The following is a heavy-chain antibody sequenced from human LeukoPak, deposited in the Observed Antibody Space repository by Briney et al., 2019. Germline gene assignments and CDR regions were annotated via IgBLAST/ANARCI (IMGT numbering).Heavy chain of an antibody. CDR3: ASAQSHYYDYWSGYFAPVDYYYYYYMDV. CDR2: IYYSGST. CDR1: GGSISSYY. V-gene: IGHV4-59*01. J-gene: IGHJ6*03. Sequence: SETLSLTCTVSGGSISSYYWSWIRQPPGKGLEWIGYIYYSGSTNYNPSLKSRVTISVDTSKNQFSLKLSSVTAADAAVYYCASAQSHYYDYWSGYFAPVDYYYYYYMDVWGKGTTVTVSS. D-gene: IGHD3-3*01.